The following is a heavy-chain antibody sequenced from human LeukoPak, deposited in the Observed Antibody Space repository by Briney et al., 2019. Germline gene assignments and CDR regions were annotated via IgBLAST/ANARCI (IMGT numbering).Heavy chain of an antibody. V-gene: IGHV1-2*02. J-gene: IGHJ6*03. D-gene: IGHD6-13*01. CDR2: INLNSGGT. CDR1: GYTFTGYY. Sequence: GASVKVSCKASGYTFTGYYMHWVRQAPGQGLEWMGWINLNSGGTNYAQKFQGRVTMTRDTSISTAYMELSRLRSDDTAVYYCARQNIGAAAGTFFYYYYYMDVWGKGTTVTISS. CDR3: ARQNIGAAAGTFFYYYYYMDV.